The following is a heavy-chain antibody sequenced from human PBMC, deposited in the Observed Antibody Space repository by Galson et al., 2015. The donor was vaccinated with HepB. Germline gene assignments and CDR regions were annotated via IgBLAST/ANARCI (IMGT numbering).Heavy chain of an antibody. CDR3: ARAWLYCSSTSCYNWFDP. D-gene: IGHD2-2*01. V-gene: IGHV4-30-2*01. CDR2: IYHSGST. J-gene: IGHJ5*02. Sequence: TLSLTCAVSGGSISSGGYSWSWIRQPPGKGLEWIGYIYHSGSTYYNPSLKSRVTISVDRSKNQFSLKLSSVTAADTAVYYCARAWLYCSSTSCYNWFDPWGQGTLVTVSS. CDR1: GGSISSGGYS.